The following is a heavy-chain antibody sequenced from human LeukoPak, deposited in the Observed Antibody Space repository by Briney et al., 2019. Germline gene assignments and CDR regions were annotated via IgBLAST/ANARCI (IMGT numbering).Heavy chain of an antibody. CDR2: IFYSGST. CDR1: GGSISSGGYY. V-gene: IGHV4-31*03. CDR3: ARDPLGSSNWFDP. J-gene: IGHJ5*02. Sequence: PSQTLSLTCTVSGGSISSGGYYWSWIRQHPGKGLEWIGYIFYSGSTNYNPSLKSRVTISVDTSKNQFSLKLSSVTAADTAVYYCARDPLGSSNWFDPWGQGTLVTVSS. D-gene: IGHD1-26*01.